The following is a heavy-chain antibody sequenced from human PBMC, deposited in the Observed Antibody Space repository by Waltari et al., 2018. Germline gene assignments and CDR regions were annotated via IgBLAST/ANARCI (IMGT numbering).Heavy chain of an antibody. J-gene: IGHJ4*02. CDR1: RGTFSSYA. V-gene: IGHV1-69*13. D-gene: IGHD6-19*01. Sequence: VQLVQSGAGVQQPGSSVKVSCKASRGTFSSYAISWVRQAPGQGLEWMGGIIPIFGTANYAQKFQGRVTITADESTSTAYMELSSLRSEDTAVYYCARSIGRIAVAGTFDYWGQGTLVTVSS. CDR3: ARSIGRIAVAGTFDY. CDR2: IIPIFGTA.